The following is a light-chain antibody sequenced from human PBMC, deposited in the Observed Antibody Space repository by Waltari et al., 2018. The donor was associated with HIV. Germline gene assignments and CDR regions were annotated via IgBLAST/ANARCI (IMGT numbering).Light chain of an antibody. CDR2: VAS. CDR3: QQLNSYPLT. V-gene: IGKV1-9*01. J-gene: IGKJ4*01. CDR1: QGINSS. Sequence: DIHLTQSPPFLSASIGDRVTISCRATQGINSSLAWYQQKPGKAPKLLIYVASTLRSGVPSRFSGSGSGTEFTLTISNLQPEDSATYYCQQLNSYPLTFGGGTKVETK.